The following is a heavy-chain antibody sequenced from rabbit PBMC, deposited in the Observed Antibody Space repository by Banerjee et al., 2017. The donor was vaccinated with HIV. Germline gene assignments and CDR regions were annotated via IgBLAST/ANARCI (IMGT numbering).Heavy chain of an antibody. CDR3: ARDLAGVTGWNFNL. V-gene: IGHV1S40*01. J-gene: IGHJ4*01. Sequence: QQLVESGGGLVQPGASLTLTCTASGFTFSSSYYMSWVRQAPGKGLEWIGCMHTSSGSKWYANWAKGRFTISRTSSTTVTLQMTSLTAADTATYFCARDLAGVTGWNFNLWGPGTLVTVS. CDR1: GFTFSSSYY. D-gene: IGHD4-1*01. CDR2: MHTSSGSK.